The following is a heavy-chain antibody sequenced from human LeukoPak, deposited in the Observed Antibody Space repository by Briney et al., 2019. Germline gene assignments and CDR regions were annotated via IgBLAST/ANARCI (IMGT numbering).Heavy chain of an antibody. CDR3: AKGGSGYYHGSYNWFDP. CDR1: GYTFTSYD. V-gene: IGHV1-8*03. Sequence: ASVKVSCKASGYTFTSYDINWVRQATGQGLEWMGWMNPNSGNTGYAQKFQGRVTITRNTSISTAYMELSSLRSEDTAVYYCAKGGSGYYHGSYNWFDPWGQGTLVTVSS. D-gene: IGHD3-22*01. CDR2: MNPNSGNT. J-gene: IGHJ5*02.